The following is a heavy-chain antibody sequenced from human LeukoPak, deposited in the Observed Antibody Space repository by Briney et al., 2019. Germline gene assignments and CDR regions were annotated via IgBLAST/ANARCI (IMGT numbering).Heavy chain of an antibody. CDR3: ARRHPYYYGSGTYSRED. CDR1: GGSIGNYY. J-gene: IGHJ4*02. CDR2: ISTSGTT. V-gene: IGHV4-4*07. Sequence: SETLSLTCAVSGGSIGNYYWNWIRQPAGKGLEWIGRISTSGTTNYHPSLKSRVTLSLDTSKNQFSLNLRSVTAADTAIYFCARRHPYYYGSGTYSREDWGQGTLVTVSS. D-gene: IGHD3-10*01.